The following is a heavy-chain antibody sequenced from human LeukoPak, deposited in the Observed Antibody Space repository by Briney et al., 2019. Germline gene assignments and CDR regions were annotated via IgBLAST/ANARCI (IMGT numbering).Heavy chain of an antibody. J-gene: IGHJ5*01. CDR2: ISAGSTNI. V-gene: IGHV3-21*01. CDR3: AREKWLAASAFFDP. CDR1: GFSFSRHT. Sequence: GGSLRLSCAGSGFSFSRHTMTWVRQAPGKGLEWVSSISAGSTNINYVDSVKGRFTISRDNAKNSLYLQMNSLRVEDTAVYYCAREKWLAASAFFDPWGQGTVVTVSS. D-gene: IGHD6-13*01.